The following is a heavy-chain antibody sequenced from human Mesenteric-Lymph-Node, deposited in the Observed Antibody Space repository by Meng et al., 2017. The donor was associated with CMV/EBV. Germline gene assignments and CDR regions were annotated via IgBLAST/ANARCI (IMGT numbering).Heavy chain of an antibody. CDR2: ISAYNGNT. CDR3: ARERAARPGNWFDP. D-gene: IGHD6-6*01. CDR1: GYTFTSYV. J-gene: IGHJ5*02. Sequence: ASVKVSCKASGYTFTSYVISWVRQAPGQGLEWMGWISAYNGNTNYAQKLQGRVTMTTDTSTSTAYMELRSLRSDDTAVYYCARERAARPGNWFDPWGQGTLVTVSS. V-gene: IGHV1-18*01.